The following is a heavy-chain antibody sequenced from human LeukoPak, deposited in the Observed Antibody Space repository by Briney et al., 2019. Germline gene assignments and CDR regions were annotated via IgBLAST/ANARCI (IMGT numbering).Heavy chain of an antibody. CDR3: ARDRYGDVFAHLDY. V-gene: IGHV1-2*02. CDR1: GYTFTSYA. J-gene: IGHJ4*02. D-gene: IGHD5-24*01. CDR2: TTPSGGT. Sequence: ASVKVSCKASGYTFTSYAMHWVRQAPGQGLEWMGWTTPSGGTNYPQKFQGRVAITRDTSITTAYMDLSRLTSDDTAVYYCARDRYGDVFAHLDYWGQGALVTVSS.